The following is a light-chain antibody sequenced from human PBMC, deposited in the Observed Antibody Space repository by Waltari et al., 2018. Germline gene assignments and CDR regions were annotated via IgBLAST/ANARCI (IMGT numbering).Light chain of an antibody. CDR1: SSAIGGYDF. V-gene: IGLV2-14*03. J-gene: IGLJ2*01. CDR3: SSYTSTNTHVV. CDR2: DVN. Sequence: QSTLPQPASVSGSRGQTLTHSCTGTSSAIGGYDFVPWYQQFPGKAPKLIIYDVNNRPSGGSDRFSGFKSGNTASLTISGLQPEDEAEYYCSSYTSTNTHVVFGGGTKLTVL.